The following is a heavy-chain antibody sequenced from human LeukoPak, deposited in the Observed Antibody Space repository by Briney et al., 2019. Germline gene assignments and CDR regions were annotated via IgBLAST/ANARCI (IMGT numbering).Heavy chain of an antibody. D-gene: IGHD2-2*01. V-gene: IGHV4-61*02. CDR3: ASSRYCSSTSCPTYYYYYYMDV. CDR1: GGSISSGSYY. Sequence: SETLSLTCTVPGGSISSGSYYWSWIRQPAGKGLEWIGRIYTSGSTNYNPSLKSRVTISVDTSKNQFSLKLSSVTAADTAVYYCASSRYCSSTSCPTYYYYYYMDVWGKGTTVTVSS. J-gene: IGHJ6*03. CDR2: IYTSGST.